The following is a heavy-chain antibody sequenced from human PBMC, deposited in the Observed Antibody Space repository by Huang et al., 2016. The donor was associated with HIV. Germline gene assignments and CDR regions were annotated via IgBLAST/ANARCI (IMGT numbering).Heavy chain of an antibody. V-gene: IGHV3-33*05. CDR2: ISLDGGTK. CDR1: GFTFSGYA. D-gene: IGHD4-17*01. Sequence: QVHLMESGGGVVQPGKSLRLSCTTSGFTFSGYAMHWVRQTPGKGLEGVELISLDGGTKSYADSVKGQFIISRDNSKKTLYVQMNSLTAEDTAVYYCARGDYGDYVGIDYWGQGTLVTVSS. J-gene: IGHJ4*02. CDR3: ARGDYGDYVGIDY.